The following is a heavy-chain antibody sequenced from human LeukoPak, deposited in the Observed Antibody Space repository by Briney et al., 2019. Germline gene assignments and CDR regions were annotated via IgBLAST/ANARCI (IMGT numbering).Heavy chain of an antibody. CDR1: GFTVSSNY. CDR2: IYSGGST. CDR3: ARAYYDSSGYYPHAFHI. D-gene: IGHD3-22*01. Sequence: GGSLRLSCAAYGFTVSSNYMSWVRQAPGKGLGWVSSIYSGGSTYYADSVKGRITISRDNSKNTLYLQMNSLRAEDTAVYYCARAYYDSSGYYPHAFHIWGQGTMVTVSS. V-gene: IGHV3-66*01. J-gene: IGHJ3*02.